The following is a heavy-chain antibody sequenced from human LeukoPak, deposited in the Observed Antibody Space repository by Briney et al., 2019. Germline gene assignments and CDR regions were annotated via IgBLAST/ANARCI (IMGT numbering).Heavy chain of an antibody. CDR2: IYYSGSTNGST. CDR3: ARERTPGSGLDY. D-gene: IGHD2-15*01. Sequence: SETLSLTCTVSGGSMSSYYWSWIRQPPGKGLEWIGYIYYSGSTNGSTNYNPSLKSRVTISIDTSKNQFSLKLSSVTAADTAVYYCARERTPGSGLDYWGQGTLVTVSS. J-gene: IGHJ4*02. CDR1: GGSMSSYY. V-gene: IGHV4-59*01.